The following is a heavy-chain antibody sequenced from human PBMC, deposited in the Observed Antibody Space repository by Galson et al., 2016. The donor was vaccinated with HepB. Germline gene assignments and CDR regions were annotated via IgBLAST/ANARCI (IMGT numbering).Heavy chain of an antibody. J-gene: IGHJ4*01. CDR3: ARAGRDGYISGWSRY. D-gene: IGHD6-19*01. CDR2: INPSDGNT. CDR1: GYSFPDYY. V-gene: IGHV1-46*01. Sequence: SVKVSCKASGYSFPDYYMHWVRQAPGQGLEWMGIINPSDGNTRSAQKFQGRVTLTRDTSTRTVYMDLSSLTYEDTAFYYCARAGRDGYISGWSRYWGHGTLVTVS.